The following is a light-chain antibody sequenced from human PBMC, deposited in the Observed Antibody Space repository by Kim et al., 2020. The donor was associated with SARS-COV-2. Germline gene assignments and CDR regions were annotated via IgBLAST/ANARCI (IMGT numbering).Light chain of an antibody. CDR1: QSISTY. CDR2: GAS. Sequence: VRDRVTITCRASQSISTYLNWYQQKPGKAPTLLIYGASSLQSGVPSRFSGSGSGTDFTLTINSLQPEDFATYYCQQSYALPLTFGGGTKLEI. V-gene: IGKV1-39*01. CDR3: QQSYALPLT. J-gene: IGKJ4*01.